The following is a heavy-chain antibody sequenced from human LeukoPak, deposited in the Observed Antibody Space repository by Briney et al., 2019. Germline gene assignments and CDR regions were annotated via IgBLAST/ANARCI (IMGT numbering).Heavy chain of an antibody. V-gene: IGHV3-9*03. Sequence: GGSLRLSCAASGFTLDDYAMHWVRQAPGKGLEWVSGISWNSGSIGYADSVKGRFTISRDNAKNSLYLQMNSLRAEDMALYYCAKDKGYSSSSGFDYWGQGTLVTVSS. CDR2: ISWNSGSI. CDR1: GFTLDDYA. D-gene: IGHD6-6*01. CDR3: AKDKGYSSSSGFDY. J-gene: IGHJ4*02.